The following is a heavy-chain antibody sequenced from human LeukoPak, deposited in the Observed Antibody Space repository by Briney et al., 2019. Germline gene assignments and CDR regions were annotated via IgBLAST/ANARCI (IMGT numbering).Heavy chain of an antibody. CDR2: ISAYNGNT. V-gene: IGHV1-18*01. CDR1: GYTFTSYG. CDR3: ARSNGIQLWTYYFDY. D-gene: IGHD5-18*01. J-gene: IGHJ4*02. Sequence: ASVKVSCKASGYTFTSYGISWVRQAPGQGLEWMGWISAYNGNTNYAQKFQGRVTMTTDTSTSTAYMELRSLRSDDTAVYYCARSNGIQLWTYYFDYWGQGTLVTVSS.